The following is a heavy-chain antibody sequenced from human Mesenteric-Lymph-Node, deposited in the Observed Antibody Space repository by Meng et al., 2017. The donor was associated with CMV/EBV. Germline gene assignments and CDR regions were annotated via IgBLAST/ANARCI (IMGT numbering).Heavy chain of an antibody. J-gene: IGHJ4*02. CDR3: AKSRSSTPGIVDD. CDR2: IYGTGIT. V-gene: IGHV4-61*08. Sequence: HVQLQESGPGPVKPSETLSLTFIVSGVSVTSGAYHWSWIRQSPGKGLEWIGYIYGTGITIYNPSLKSRVTILLETSKNQFSLKLNSVTTADTAVYYCAKSRSSTPGIVDDWGQGTLVTVSS. D-gene: IGHD2/OR15-2a*01. CDR1: GVSVTSGAYH.